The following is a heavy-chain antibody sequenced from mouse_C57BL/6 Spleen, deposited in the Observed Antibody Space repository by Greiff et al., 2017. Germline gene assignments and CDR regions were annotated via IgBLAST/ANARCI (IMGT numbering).Heavy chain of an antibody. CDR3: TSYGNFHFDY. Sequence: DVQLVQSGAELVRPGASVKLSCTASGFNIKDDYMHWVKQRPEQGLEWIGWIDPDNGDTEYASKFQGKATLTADTSSNTAYLQLSCLTSEDTAVYYCTSYGNFHFDYWGQGTTLTVSS. V-gene: IGHV14-4*01. CDR1: GFNIKDDY. J-gene: IGHJ2*01. D-gene: IGHD2-1*01. CDR2: IDPDNGDT.